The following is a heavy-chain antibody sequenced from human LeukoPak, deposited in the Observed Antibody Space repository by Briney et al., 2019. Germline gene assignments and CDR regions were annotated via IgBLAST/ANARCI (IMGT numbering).Heavy chain of an antibody. D-gene: IGHD3-10*01. CDR2: IYYSGST. Sequence: PSETLSLTCTVSGGSISSYYWSWIRQPPGKGLEWIGYIYYSGSTNYNPSLKSRVTISVDTSKNQFSLKLSSVTAADTAVYYCARDLRARRSGCYHHFDYWGQGTLVTVSS. CDR1: GGSISSYY. J-gene: IGHJ4*02. V-gene: IGHV4-59*01. CDR3: ARDLRARRSGCYHHFDY.